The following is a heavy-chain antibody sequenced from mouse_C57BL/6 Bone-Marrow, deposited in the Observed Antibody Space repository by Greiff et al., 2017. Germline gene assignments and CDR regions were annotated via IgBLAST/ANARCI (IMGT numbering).Heavy chain of an antibody. CDR2: INPNNGTT. Sequence: VQLQQSGPELVKPGASVKISCKASGYSFTDYNMNWVKQSNGQSLEWIGVINPNNGTTSYNQKFKGKDTLTVDQSSSTAYMLLNSLTSDDSAVYYCARKGLILEYDMDYWGQGTSVTVSS. D-gene: IGHD4-1*01. V-gene: IGHV1-39*01. J-gene: IGHJ4*01. CDR3: ARKGLILEYDMDY. CDR1: GYSFTDYN.